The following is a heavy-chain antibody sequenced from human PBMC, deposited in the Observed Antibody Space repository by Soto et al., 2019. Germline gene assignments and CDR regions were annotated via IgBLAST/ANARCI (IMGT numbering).Heavy chain of an antibody. CDR1: GIRFSNYA. Sequence: QVRLVESGGGVVQPGRSLTVSCAASGIRFSNYAMHWIHQAPGKGLEWVALISSDGSSKFYADSVKGRLTISRENSINTVYLQLNSLTAEETALYYCAGSASGGINWFDPWGQGTLVIVSS. CDR3: AGSASGGINWFDP. V-gene: IGHV3-30-3*01. J-gene: IGHJ5*02. CDR2: ISSDGSSK. D-gene: IGHD2-15*01.